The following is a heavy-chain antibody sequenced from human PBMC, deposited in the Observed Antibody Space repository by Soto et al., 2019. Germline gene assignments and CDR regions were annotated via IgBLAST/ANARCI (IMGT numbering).Heavy chain of an antibody. V-gene: IGHV3-23*01. CDR2: ISGSGGST. D-gene: IGHD2-2*01. J-gene: IGHJ4*02. Sequence: EVQLLESGGGLEQPGGSLRLSCVGSGHTFHNYAMTWVRQAPGTGLEWVSGISGSGGSTYYADSVRGRFTISRDHSKNTLYLQMNILRAEHPAVYYCAKVSRGIGVVPAAVKWGQGTLDTVSS. CDR1: GHTFHNYA. CDR3: AKVSRGIGVVPAAVK.